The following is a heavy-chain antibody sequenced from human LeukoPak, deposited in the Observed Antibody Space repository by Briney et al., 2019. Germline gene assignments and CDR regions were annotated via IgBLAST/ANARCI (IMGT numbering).Heavy chain of an antibody. CDR3: AKGLERESRLDS. D-gene: IGHD1-1*01. Sequence: QPGGSLRLSCAASGFTLSSYAMYWVRQAPGKGLEWVSGISNSGGSTYYADSVKGRFTISRDNPKNTLYLQMNSLRAEDTALYYCAKGLERESRLDSWGQGTLVTVSS. CDR2: ISNSGGST. CDR1: GFTLSSYA. J-gene: IGHJ4*02. V-gene: IGHV3-23*01.